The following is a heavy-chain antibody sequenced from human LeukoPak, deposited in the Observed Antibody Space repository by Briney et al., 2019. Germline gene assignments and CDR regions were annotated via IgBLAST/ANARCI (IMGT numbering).Heavy chain of an antibody. CDR3: ARESGSYEAYFDY. CDR2: IFPIFATA. CDR1: GGTFSSYA. J-gene: IGHJ4*02. V-gene: IGHV1-69*13. Sequence: GASVKVSCKASGGTFSSYAISWVRQAPGQGLEWMGRIFPIFATANYAQKFQGRVTITAEESTSTAYMELSSLRSEDTAVYYCARESGSYEAYFDYWGQGTLVTVSS. D-gene: IGHD1-26*01.